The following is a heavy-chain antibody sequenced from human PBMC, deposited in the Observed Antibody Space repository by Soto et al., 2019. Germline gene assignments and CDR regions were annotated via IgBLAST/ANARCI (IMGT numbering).Heavy chain of an antibody. J-gene: IGHJ4*02. V-gene: IGHV4-31*03. Sequence: QVQLQESGPGLVKPSQTLSLTCTVSGGSISTGGYYWTWIRQHPGKGLEWIGYIYDSGSTSYNPSLKSRVTISVDTSKNQFSLKMSSVTAAETAVYYCARGLSVTLFDHWGQGTLVTVSS. CDR1: GGSISTGGYY. CDR3: ARGLSVTLFDH. CDR2: IYDSGST. D-gene: IGHD4-17*01.